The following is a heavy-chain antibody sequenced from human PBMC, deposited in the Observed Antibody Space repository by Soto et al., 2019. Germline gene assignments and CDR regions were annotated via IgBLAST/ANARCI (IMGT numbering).Heavy chain of an antibody. J-gene: IGHJ6*02. CDR3: VRDSQLLWFGELPAGMDV. D-gene: IGHD3-10*01. CDR1: GGSINSGDFY. Sequence: QVQLQESGPGLVKPSQTLSLTCTVSGGSINSGDFYWSWIRQPPGKGLEWIGYIYYSGSAYYNPSLKSRTTTSVDTSKNQFSVNLSSVTAADTAVYYCVRDSQLLWFGELPAGMDVWGQGTTVTVSS. V-gene: IGHV4-30-4*01. CDR2: IYYSGSA.